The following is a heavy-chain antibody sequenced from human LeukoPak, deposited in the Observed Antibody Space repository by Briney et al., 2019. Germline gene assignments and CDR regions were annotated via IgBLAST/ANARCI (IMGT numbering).Heavy chain of an antibody. CDR2: ISYDGSNK. V-gene: IGHV3-30*18. CDR3: AKVHYYDSSGYPSYYYYGMDV. J-gene: IGHJ6*02. Sequence: PGGSLRLSCAASGFTFSSYGMHWVRQAPGKGLEWVAVISYDGSNKYYADSVKGRFTISRDNSKNTLYLQMNSLRAEDTAVYYCAKVHYYDSSGYPSYYYYGMDVWGQGTRSPSP. D-gene: IGHD3-22*01. CDR1: GFTFSSYG.